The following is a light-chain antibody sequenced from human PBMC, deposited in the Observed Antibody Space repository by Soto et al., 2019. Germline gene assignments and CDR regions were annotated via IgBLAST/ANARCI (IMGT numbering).Light chain of an antibody. CDR2: AAS. CDR3: QKYNSAPL. Sequence: DIQMTQSPSSLSASVGDRVTITCRASQGISNYLAWYQQKPGKVPKLLIYAASTLQSGVPSRFSGSGSGTDFTLTISSLQPEDVASYYCQKYNSAPLFGQGTKLEIK. CDR1: QGISNY. J-gene: IGKJ2*01. V-gene: IGKV1-27*01.